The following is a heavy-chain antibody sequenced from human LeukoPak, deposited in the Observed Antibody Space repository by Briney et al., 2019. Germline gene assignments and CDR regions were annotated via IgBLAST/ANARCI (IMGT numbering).Heavy chain of an antibody. D-gene: IGHD2-15*01. Sequence: TGGSLRLSCATSGFSFSSFWMSWVRQAPGKGLEWVANIRKDGSEKYYVDSMKGRFTISRDNAKNSLYLQMNSLRAEDTGVYYCAKGSGKDFDYWGQGTLVTVSS. CDR2: IRKDGSEK. CDR1: GFSFSSFW. J-gene: IGHJ4*02. CDR3: AKGSGKDFDY. V-gene: IGHV3-7*03.